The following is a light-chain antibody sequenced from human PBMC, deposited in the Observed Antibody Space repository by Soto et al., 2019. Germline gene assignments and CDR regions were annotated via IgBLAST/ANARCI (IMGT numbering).Light chain of an antibody. V-gene: IGKV1-5*03. J-gene: IGKJ5*01. CDR3: KQYNSFSIT. CDR2: KAS. CDR1: QSISTW. Sequence: DIQMTQSPSALSASVGDRVNSTCRASQSISTWLAWYQQKPGEAHKLLMYKASSLDSGVPSRFSGSGSGTEFTLTISGLQPEDFATYYCKQYNSFSITFGQGTRLEIK.